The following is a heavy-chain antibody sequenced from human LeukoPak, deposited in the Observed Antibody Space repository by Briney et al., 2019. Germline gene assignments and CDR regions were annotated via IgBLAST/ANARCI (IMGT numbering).Heavy chain of an antibody. J-gene: IGHJ6*03. CDR3: AKDRIASNYYYYYMDV. Sequence: GGSLRLSCAASGFTFDDYAMHWVRHAPGKGLEWVSGISWNSGSIVYADSVKGRFTISRDNAKNSLYLQMNSLRAEDTALYYCAKDRIASNYYYYYMDVWGKGTTVTVSS. D-gene: IGHD3-3*02. CDR1: GFTFDDYA. CDR2: ISWNSGSI. V-gene: IGHV3-9*01.